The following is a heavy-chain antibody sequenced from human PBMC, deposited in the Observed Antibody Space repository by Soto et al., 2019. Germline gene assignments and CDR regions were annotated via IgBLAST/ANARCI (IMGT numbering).Heavy chain of an antibody. CDR3: ARAPFTIYDTSGYYDY. CDR1: GFTFSSYD. D-gene: IGHD3-22*01. Sequence: GGSLRLSCAASGFTFSSYDMSWVRQAPGKGLEWVATMRVNGESAYYADSVKGRFTISRDNSKNTLYLQMNSLRAEDTAVYYCARAPFTIYDTSGYYDYWGQGTLVTVSS. J-gene: IGHJ4*02. CDR2: MRVNGESA. V-gene: IGHV3-23*01.